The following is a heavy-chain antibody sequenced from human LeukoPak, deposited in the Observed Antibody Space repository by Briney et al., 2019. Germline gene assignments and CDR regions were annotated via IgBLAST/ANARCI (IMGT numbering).Heavy chain of an antibody. CDR2: IKQDGSEK. Sequence: QSGGSLRLSCAASGFTFSSYWMSWVRQAPGKGLEWVANIKQDGSEKYYVDSVKGRFTISRDNAKNSLYLQMNSLRAEDTALYYCARESHRWLQSTGALDYWGQGTLVTVSS. D-gene: IGHD5-24*01. CDR3: ARESHRWLQSTGALDY. V-gene: IGHV3-7*03. J-gene: IGHJ4*02. CDR1: GFTFSSYW.